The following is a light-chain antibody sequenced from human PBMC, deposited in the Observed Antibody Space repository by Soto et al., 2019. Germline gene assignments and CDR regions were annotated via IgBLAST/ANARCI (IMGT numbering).Light chain of an antibody. V-gene: IGLV2-14*01. J-gene: IGLJ1*01. CDR1: SSDVGGYTY. Sequence: QSVLTQPASVSGSPGQSITISCTGTSSDVGGYTYVSWYQQHPGEAPKLMIYEVSHRPSGISDRFSGSKSGSTASLTISGLQAEDEADYYCCSYSTSTTRYLFGTGTKVTVL. CDR2: EVS. CDR3: CSYSTSTTRYL.